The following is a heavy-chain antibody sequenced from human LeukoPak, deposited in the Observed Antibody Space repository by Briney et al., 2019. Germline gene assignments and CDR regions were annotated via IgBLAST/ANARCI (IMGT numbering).Heavy chain of an antibody. CDR2: INPNSGGT. Sequence: ASVKVSCKASGYTFTGYYMHWVRQAPGQGLEWMGWINPNSGGTNYAQKFQGRVTMTEDTSTDTAYMELSSLRSEDTAVYYCARSPFDWLSPTPLDVWGKGTTVTISS. CDR1: GYTFTGYY. CDR3: ARSPFDWLSPTPLDV. J-gene: IGHJ6*04. V-gene: IGHV1-2*02. D-gene: IGHD3-9*01.